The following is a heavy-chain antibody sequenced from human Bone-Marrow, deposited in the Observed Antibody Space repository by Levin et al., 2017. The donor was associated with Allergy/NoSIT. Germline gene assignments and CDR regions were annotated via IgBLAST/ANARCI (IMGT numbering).Heavy chain of an antibody. CDR1: GGSVSSGHS. CDR3: ARDSFDFEANANDGFDI. D-gene: IGHD3-9*01. V-gene: IGHV4-30-2*01. J-gene: IGHJ3*02. Sequence: NASETLSLTCAVSGGSVSSGHSWNWIRQAPGKGLEWIGCIYLDGRIISKSSLESRVTISLDRSKNQVSLNLRSVTAADSAMYYCARDSFDFEANANDGFDIWGRGKMVTVSS. CDR2: IYLDGRI.